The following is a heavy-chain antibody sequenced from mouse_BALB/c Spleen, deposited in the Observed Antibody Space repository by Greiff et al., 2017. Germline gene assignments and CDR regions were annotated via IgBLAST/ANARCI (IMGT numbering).Heavy chain of an antibody. V-gene: IGHV3-6*02. J-gene: IGHJ4*01. Sequence: EVQLVESGPGLVKPSQSLSLTCSVTGYSITSGYYWNWIRQFPGNKLEWMGYISYDGSNNYNPTLKNRISITRDTSKNQFFLKLNSVTTEDTATYYCAREGGNTMDYWGQGTSVTVSS. CDR3: AREGGNTMDY. CDR1: GYSITSGYY. CDR2: ISYDGSN. D-gene: IGHD2-1*01.